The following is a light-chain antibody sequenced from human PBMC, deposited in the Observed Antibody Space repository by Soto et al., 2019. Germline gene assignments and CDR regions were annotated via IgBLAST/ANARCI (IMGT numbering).Light chain of an antibody. J-gene: IGLJ3*02. Sequence: QSALTQPASVSGSPGQSLTISCTGTSSDVGTYNYVSWYQQHPGKAPKLMIYGVGNRPSGIPNRFSGSKSGNTASLTISGLQAEDEADYYCNSYTTTSTVVFGGGTKVTVL. CDR3: NSYTTTSTVV. CDR1: SSDVGTYNY. CDR2: GVG. V-gene: IGLV2-14*01.